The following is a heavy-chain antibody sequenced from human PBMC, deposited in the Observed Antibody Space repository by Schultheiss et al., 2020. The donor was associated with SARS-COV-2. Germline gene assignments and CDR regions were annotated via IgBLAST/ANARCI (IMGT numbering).Heavy chain of an antibody. D-gene: IGHD2-8*01. CDR1: GFTFSSYA. CDR3: AAKYNGAYLWFQH. CDR2: ISGSGSQT. J-gene: IGHJ4*02. V-gene: IGHV3-21*04. Sequence: GGSLRLSCSASGFTFSSYAMHWVRQAPGKGLEWVSYISGSGSQTDYTDSVRGRFTISRDNAKGSFYLQMKSLRAEDTAMYYCAAKYNGAYLWFQHWGQGTPVTVSS.